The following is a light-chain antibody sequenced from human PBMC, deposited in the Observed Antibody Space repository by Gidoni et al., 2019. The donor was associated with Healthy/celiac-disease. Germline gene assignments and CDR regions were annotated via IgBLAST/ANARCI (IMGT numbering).Light chain of an antibody. Sequence: SYVLTHPPSGTVAPGKPARVTCGGNNNGSKRGHWYQQKPGPAPVLVIYYDSDRPSGIPERFSGSNAGNTATLPISRVEAGDEADYYCQVWDSSSDPVVFGGGTKLTVL. J-gene: IGLJ2*01. CDR1: NNGSKR. CDR3: QVWDSSSDPVV. V-gene: IGLV3-21*04. CDR2: YDS.